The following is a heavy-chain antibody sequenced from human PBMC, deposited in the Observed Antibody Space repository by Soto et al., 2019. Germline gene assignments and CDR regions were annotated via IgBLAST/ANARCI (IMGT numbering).Heavy chain of an antibody. Sequence: QVQLVESGGGVVQPGRALRIACVASEFTFSNYGMHWVRQAPGKGLEWVAGIWYDGSNTYYADSVKGRVSISRDNSKNALYLQMNSLRADDTAVYYCASEYSSTWYNGMDVWGQGTTVTVSS. D-gene: IGHD6-13*01. J-gene: IGHJ6*02. V-gene: IGHV3-33*01. CDR3: ASEYSSTWYNGMDV. CDR2: IWYDGSNT. CDR1: EFTFSNYG.